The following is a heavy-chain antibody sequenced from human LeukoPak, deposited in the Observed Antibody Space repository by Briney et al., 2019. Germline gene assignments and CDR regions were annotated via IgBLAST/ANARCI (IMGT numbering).Heavy chain of an antibody. D-gene: IGHD3-22*01. CDR1: GFTFSSYG. Sequence: GGSVRLSCAASGFTFSSYGMHWVRQAPGKGLEWVAVIWYDGSNKYYADSVKGRFTISRDNSKNTLYLQMNSLRAEDTAVYYCAKDFYDSSGYYKWYFDYWGQGTLVTVSS. V-gene: IGHV3-33*06. J-gene: IGHJ4*02. CDR3: AKDFYDSSGYYKWYFDY. CDR2: IWYDGSNK.